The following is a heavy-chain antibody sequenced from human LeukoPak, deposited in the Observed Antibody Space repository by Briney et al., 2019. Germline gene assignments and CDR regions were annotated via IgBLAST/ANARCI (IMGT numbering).Heavy chain of an antibody. CDR1: GASFSGYY. V-gene: IGHV4-34*01. J-gene: IGHJ4*02. D-gene: IGHD5-24*01. CDR3: ARGWLQSGFDS. CDR2: INHSGST. Sequence: SETLSLTCAVYGASFSGYYWSWIRQPPGKGLEWIGEINHSGSTNYNPSLKSRVTISVDTSKNQFSLKLSSVTAADTAVYYCARGWLQSGFDSWGQGTLVTVSS.